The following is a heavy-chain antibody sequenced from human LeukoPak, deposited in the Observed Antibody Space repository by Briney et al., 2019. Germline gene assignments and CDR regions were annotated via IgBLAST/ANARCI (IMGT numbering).Heavy chain of an antibody. CDR3: ARWPSTGSFDY. CDR2: IYYSGST. Sequence: SETLSLTCTVSGGSISSYYWSWIRQPPGKGLEWIGYIYYSGSTNYNPSLKSRVTISVDTSKNQFSLKLTSVTAADTAVYYCARWPSTGSFDYWGQGTLVTVSS. CDR1: GGSISSYY. D-gene: IGHD1-14*01. J-gene: IGHJ4*02. V-gene: IGHV4-59*01.